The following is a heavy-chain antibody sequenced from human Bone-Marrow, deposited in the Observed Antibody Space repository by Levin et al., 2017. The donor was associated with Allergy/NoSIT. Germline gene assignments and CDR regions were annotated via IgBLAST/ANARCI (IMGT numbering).Heavy chain of an antibody. CDR2: IIPIFGTA. V-gene: IGHV1-69*13. D-gene: IGHD2-2*01. Sequence: SVKVSCKASGGTFSSYAISWVRQAPGQGLEWMGGIIPIFGTANYAQKFQGRVTITADESTSTAYMELSSLRSEHTAVYYCARGLRPLTSHSSFDYWGQGTLVTVSS. J-gene: IGHJ4*02. CDR1: GGTFSSYA. CDR3: ARGLRPLTSHSSFDY.